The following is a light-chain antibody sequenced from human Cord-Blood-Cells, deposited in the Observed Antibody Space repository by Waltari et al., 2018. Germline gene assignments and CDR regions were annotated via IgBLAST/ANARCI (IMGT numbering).Light chain of an antibody. V-gene: IGKV1-33*01. CDR1: QDISNY. Sequence: DIQMTQSPSSLSASVGDRVTITCQASQDISNYLNWYQQKPGKGPKLLIYDASNLETGVPSRFSGSGSGTDFTFTISSLQPEDIATYYCQQYDNLPPVVTFGPGTKVDIK. J-gene: IGKJ3*01. CDR3: QQYDNLPPVVT. CDR2: DAS.